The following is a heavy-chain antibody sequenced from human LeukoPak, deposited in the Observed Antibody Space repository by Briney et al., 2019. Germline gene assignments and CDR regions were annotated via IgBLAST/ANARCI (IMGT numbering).Heavy chain of an antibody. Sequence: SETLSLTCAVYGGSFSGYYWSWIRQPPGKGLEWIGEINRSGSTNYNPSLKSRVTISVDMSKNQFSLKLSSVTAADTAVYYCARGVKSSSWYFFDYWGQGTLVTVSS. CDR1: GGSFSGYY. D-gene: IGHD6-13*01. J-gene: IGHJ4*02. CDR3: ARGVKSSSWYFFDY. CDR2: INRSGST. V-gene: IGHV4-34*01.